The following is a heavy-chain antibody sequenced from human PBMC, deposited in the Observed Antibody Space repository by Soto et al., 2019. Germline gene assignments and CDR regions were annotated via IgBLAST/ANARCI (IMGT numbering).Heavy chain of an antibody. CDR1: GFTFSSYA. CDR2: ISGSGGST. CDR3: AKGSITMIVVVITPRAFDI. V-gene: IGHV3-23*01. D-gene: IGHD3-22*01. J-gene: IGHJ3*02. Sequence: PGGSLRLSCAASGFTFSSYAMSWVRQAPGKGLEWVSAISGSGGSTYYADSVKGRFTISRDNSKNTLYLQMNSLRAEDTAVYYCAKGSITMIVVVITPRAFDIWGQGTMVTVSS.